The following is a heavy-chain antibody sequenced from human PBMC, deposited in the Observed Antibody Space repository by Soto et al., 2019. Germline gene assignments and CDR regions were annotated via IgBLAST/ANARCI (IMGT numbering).Heavy chain of an antibody. CDR3: ARTGYYYYYGMDV. V-gene: IGHV3-33*08. CDR1: GFHLSGYG. Sequence: AGGSLRLSCAASGFHLSGYGMDWVRQAPCKGLEWVAVIWYDGSNKYYADSVKGRFTISRDNSKKTLYLQMNSLRADYSAVYYCARTGYYYYYGMDVWGQGTTVTVSS. D-gene: IGHD1-1*01. J-gene: IGHJ6*02. CDR2: IWYDGSNK.